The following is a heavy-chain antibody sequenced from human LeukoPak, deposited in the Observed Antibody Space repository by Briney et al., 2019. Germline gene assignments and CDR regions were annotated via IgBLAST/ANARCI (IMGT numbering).Heavy chain of an antibody. Sequence: GESLKISCKASGYTFNNYWIGWVRQRPGKGLEWIAFVYPRDSDTRYNPSFQGQVTVSAATSINTAYLQWRSLKASDTAMYYCARRHIVGATDRLDYWGQGTLVTVSS. V-gene: IGHV5-51*01. CDR2: VYPRDSDT. CDR1: GYTFNNYW. J-gene: IGHJ4*02. D-gene: IGHD1-26*01. CDR3: ARRHIVGATDRLDY.